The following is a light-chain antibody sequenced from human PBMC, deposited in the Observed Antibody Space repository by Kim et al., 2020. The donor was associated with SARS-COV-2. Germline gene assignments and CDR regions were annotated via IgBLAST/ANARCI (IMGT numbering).Light chain of an antibody. CDR1: KLGDKY. CDR2: QDS. V-gene: IGLV3-1*01. Sequence: SYELTQPPSVSVSPGQTASITCSGDKLGDKYACWYQQTPGQSPVLVIYQDSKRPSGIPARFSGSNSGNTATLTISGTQAMDEADYYCQAWDSSTYVVFGG. J-gene: IGLJ2*01. CDR3: QAWDSSTYVV.